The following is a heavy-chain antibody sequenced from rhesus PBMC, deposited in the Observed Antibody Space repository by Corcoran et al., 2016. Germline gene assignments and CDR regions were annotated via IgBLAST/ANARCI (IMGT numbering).Heavy chain of an antibody. CDR1: GFTFSSYG. CDR3: AKRVYGLDS. Sequence: EVQLVETGGGLVQPGGSLKLSCAASGFTFSSYGMSWVRQAPGKGLEWVSAINGGGGSTYSADSVKGRFTISRDNSKNTLSLQRNSLRAEDTAVYYCAKRVYGLDSWGQGVVVTVSS. V-gene: IGHV3S5*01. CDR2: INGGGGST. J-gene: IGHJ6*01.